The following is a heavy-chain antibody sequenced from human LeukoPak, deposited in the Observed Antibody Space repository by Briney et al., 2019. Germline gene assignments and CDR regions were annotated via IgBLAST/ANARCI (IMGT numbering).Heavy chain of an antibody. CDR1: GGSISSSSYY. Sequence: SETLSLTCTVSGGSISSSSYYWGWIRQPPGKGLEWIGSIYYTGSTYYNSSLKSRVTISADTSRNQFSLMLSSVTAADMAVYYCASQRRGGSSYYMDVWGKGTTVTVAS. J-gene: IGHJ6*03. CDR3: ASQRRGGSSYYMDV. V-gene: IGHV4-39*01. CDR2: IYYTGST. D-gene: IGHD6-6*01.